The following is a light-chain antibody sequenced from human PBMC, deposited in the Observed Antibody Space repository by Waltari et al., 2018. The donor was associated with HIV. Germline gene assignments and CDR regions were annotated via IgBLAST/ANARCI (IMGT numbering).Light chain of an antibody. V-gene: IGLV1-47*01. CDR2: RNN. J-gene: IGLJ3*02. Sequence: QSVLTQPPSASGTPGQRVTIPCSGSSSNIGSHYVYWYPQLPGTAPKLLIYRNNQRPSGVPDRLSGSKSGTSASLAISGLRSEDEADYYCAAWDDSLSGLVFGGGTKLTVL. CDR3: AAWDDSLSGLV. CDR1: SSNIGSHY.